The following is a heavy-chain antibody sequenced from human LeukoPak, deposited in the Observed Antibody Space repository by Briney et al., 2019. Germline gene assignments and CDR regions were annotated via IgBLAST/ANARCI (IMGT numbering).Heavy chain of an antibody. Sequence: ASVKVSCKASGYTLTDYYMHWVRQAPGQGLEWMGLIIPNTGGTTYQQKFQGRVTMTRDTSISTFYMELSSLRSDDTAVYSCSTEDKYCTSPNCGNYWGQGTLVTVSS. CDR2: IIPNTGGT. V-gene: IGHV1-2*06. D-gene: IGHD2-8*01. CDR1: GYTLTDYY. J-gene: IGHJ4*02. CDR3: STEDKYCTSPNCGNY.